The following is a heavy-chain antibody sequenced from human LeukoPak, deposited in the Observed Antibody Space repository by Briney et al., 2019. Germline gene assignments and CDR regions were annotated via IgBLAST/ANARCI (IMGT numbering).Heavy chain of an antibody. D-gene: IGHD6-19*01. J-gene: IGHJ4*02. CDR1: GYSITNGYY. V-gene: IGHV4-38-2*02. CDR2: GDYSGGT. Sequence: SETLSLTCTVSGYSITNGYYWGWIRQPPGKGLEWIASGDYSGGTYYNPSLESRVAISADMSKNQISLKLTSVTGADTAVYYCAGERGEEYSSGWYKTNYFYNWGQGIRVTASS. CDR3: AGERGEEYSSGWYKTNYFYN.